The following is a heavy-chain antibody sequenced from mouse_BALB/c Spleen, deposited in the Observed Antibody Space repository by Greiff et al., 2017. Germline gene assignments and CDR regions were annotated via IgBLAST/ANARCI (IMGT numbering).Heavy chain of an antibody. J-gene: IGHJ4*01. Sequence: QVQLKQSGAELVRPGTSVKVSCKASGYAFTNYLIEWVKQRPGQGLEWIGVINPGSGGTNYNEKFKGKATLTADKSSSTAYMQLSSLTSDDSAVYFCARSGAYYGNYGGAMDYWGQGTSVTVSS. V-gene: IGHV1-54*01. D-gene: IGHD2-10*01. CDR2: INPGSGGT. CDR3: ARSGAYYGNYGGAMDY. CDR1: GYAFTNYL.